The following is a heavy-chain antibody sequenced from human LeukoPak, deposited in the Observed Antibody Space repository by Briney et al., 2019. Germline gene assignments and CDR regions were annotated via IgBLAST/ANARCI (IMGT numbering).Heavy chain of an antibody. CDR1: GFTSSSYE. V-gene: IGHV3-48*03. J-gene: IGHJ2*01. Sequence: GGSLRLSCAASGFTSSSYEMNWVRQAPGRGLEWLSYISRSAGTIYYADSAKGRFTISRDNAKNSLYLQMNSLGAEYTAVYYCAREGGLVWYLDLWGRGTLVTVSS. CDR3: AREGGLVWYLDL. CDR2: ISRSAGTI. D-gene: IGHD3-16*01.